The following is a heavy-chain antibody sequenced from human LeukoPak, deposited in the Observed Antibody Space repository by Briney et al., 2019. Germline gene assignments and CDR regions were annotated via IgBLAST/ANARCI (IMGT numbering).Heavy chain of an antibody. CDR2: FSGSGGST. V-gene: IGHV3-23*01. Sequence: PGGSLRLSCAASGFTFSRHGMNWDRQAPGKGLEWVSSFSGSGGSTYYTDSVKGRFTISRDNSKNTLYLQMNSLRADDTAVYYCARSGMSRFDYWGQGTLVTVSS. CDR1: GFTFSRHG. CDR3: ARSGMSRFDY. D-gene: IGHD1-26*01. J-gene: IGHJ4*02.